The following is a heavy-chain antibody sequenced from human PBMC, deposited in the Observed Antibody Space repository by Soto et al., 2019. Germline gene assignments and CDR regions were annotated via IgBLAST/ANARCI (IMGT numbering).Heavy chain of an antibody. Sequence: QVQLVESGGGVVQPGRSLRLSCAASGFTFSVYGMHWVRQAPGKGPEWVAGIGNDGREKYYVDSVKGRFTISRDNSKNTLYLQLNTLRADDTAVYYCARDLSGGRYLDYWGPGTLVTVSS. D-gene: IGHD2-15*01. CDR3: ARDLSGGRYLDY. CDR2: IGNDGREK. CDR1: GFTFSVYG. V-gene: IGHV3-33*01. J-gene: IGHJ4*02.